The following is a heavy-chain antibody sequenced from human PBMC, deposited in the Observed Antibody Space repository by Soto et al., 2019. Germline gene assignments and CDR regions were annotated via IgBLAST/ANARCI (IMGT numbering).Heavy chain of an antibody. Sequence: EVQLLESGGGLVQPGGSLRLSCAASGFTFSSYAMSWVRQAPGKGLEWVSAISGSGGSTYYVDSVKGRFTISRDNSKNTLYLQMNSLRAEDTAVYYCAKGGDSGSYRFYYYYYYGMDVWGQGTTVIVSS. CDR3: AKGGDSGSYRFYYYYYYGMDV. D-gene: IGHD1-26*01. CDR2: ISGSGGST. J-gene: IGHJ6*02. V-gene: IGHV3-23*01. CDR1: GFTFSSYA.